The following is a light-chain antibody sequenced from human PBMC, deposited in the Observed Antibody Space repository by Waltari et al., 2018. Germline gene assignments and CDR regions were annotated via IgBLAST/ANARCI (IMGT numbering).Light chain of an antibody. J-gene: IGKJ4*01. CDR2: DAS. Sequence: DIQLTQSPSSLSRSLGDRGTITCRASPGISSWLAWYQQKPGKAPKLLIYDASSLQRGVPSRFSGSRSGTDFTLTINSLQPEDFATYYCEQANDFPLTFGGGTRVEIK. CDR1: PGISSW. CDR3: EQANDFPLT. V-gene: IGKV1-12*01.